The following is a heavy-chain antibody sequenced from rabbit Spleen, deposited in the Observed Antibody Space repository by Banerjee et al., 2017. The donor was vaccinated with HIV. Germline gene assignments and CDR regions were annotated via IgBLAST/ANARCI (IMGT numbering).Heavy chain of an antibody. CDR2: IYAGSSDSA. Sequence: QSLEESGGDLVKPGASLTLTCTASGFTLSSSYYMCWVRQAPGKGLEWIACIYAGSSDSAYYASWAKGRFTGSKTSSTTVTLQMTSLTAADTATYFCARGDYNSGNGLHLWGPGTLVTVS. V-gene: IGHV1S40*01. CDR3: ARGDYNSGNGLHL. D-gene: IGHD7-1*01. J-gene: IGHJ4*01. CDR1: GFTLSSSYY.